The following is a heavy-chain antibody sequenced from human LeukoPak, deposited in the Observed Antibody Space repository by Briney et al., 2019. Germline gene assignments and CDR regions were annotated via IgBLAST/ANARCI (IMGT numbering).Heavy chain of an antibody. CDR1: GGSISSSSYY. Sequence: SETLSLTCTVSGGSISSSSYYWGWIRQPPGKGLEWIGSIYYSGSTYYNPSLKSRVTISVDTSKNQFSLKLSSVTAADTAVYYCAGQGPDYNPLFDYWGQGTLVTVSS. V-gene: IGHV4-39*01. CDR2: IYYSGST. J-gene: IGHJ4*02. CDR3: AGQGPDYNPLFDY. D-gene: IGHD4-11*01.